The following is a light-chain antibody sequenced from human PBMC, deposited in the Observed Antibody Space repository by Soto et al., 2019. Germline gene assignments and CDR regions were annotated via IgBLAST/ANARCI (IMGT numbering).Light chain of an antibody. Sequence: QTVVTQEPSFSVSPGGTVTLTCGLSSGSVSTSYYPSWYQQTPGQAPRTLIYSTNTRSSGVPDRFSGSILGNKAALTITGAQADDESVYYCELYMGSGISVFGGGTQLTVL. V-gene: IGLV8-61*01. J-gene: IGLJ3*02. CDR3: ELYMGSGISV. CDR2: STN. CDR1: SGSVSTSYY.